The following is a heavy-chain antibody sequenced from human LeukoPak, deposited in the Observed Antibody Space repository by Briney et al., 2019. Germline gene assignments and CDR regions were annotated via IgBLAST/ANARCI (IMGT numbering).Heavy chain of an antibody. CDR3: ATPLWGYYYGSGGFDP. CDR2: INPDSGRT. Sequence: ASVKVSCKASGYTFTGYYMHWVRQAPGQGLEWMGWINPDSGRTNYAQKFQGRVTMTRDTSISTAYMELSSLRSDDTAVYYCATPLWGYYYGSGGFDPWGQGTLVTVSS. V-gene: IGHV1-2*02. J-gene: IGHJ5*02. D-gene: IGHD3-10*01. CDR1: GYTFTGYY.